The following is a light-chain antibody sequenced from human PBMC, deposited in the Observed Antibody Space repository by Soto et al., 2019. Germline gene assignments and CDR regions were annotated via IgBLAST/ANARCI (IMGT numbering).Light chain of an antibody. J-gene: IGKJ3*01. CDR1: QGISSF. Sequence: IQLTQSPSSLSASVGDRVTITCRASQGISSFLAWYQQKPGKAPKLLIYAASTLQSGVPSRFSGSGSGTDFTLTISSLQPEDFATYYCQQLNSFPIPFGPGTKVDI. CDR3: QQLNSFPIP. CDR2: AAS. V-gene: IGKV1-9*01.